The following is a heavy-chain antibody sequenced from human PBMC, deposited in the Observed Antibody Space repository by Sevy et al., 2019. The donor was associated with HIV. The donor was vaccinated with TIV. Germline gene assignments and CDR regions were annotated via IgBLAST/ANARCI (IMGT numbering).Heavy chain of an antibody. Sequence: GGSLRLSCAASGFTFSSYWMHWVRQAPGKGLVWVSRINSDGSSTSYADSVKGRFTISRDNAKNTLYLQMNSLRAEDTAVYYCARDGDAGYCSITSCPEAFDIWGQGTMVTVSS. J-gene: IGHJ3*02. CDR2: INSDGSST. V-gene: IGHV3-74*01. CDR3: ARDGDAGYCSITSCPEAFDI. CDR1: GFTFSSYW. D-gene: IGHD2-2*01.